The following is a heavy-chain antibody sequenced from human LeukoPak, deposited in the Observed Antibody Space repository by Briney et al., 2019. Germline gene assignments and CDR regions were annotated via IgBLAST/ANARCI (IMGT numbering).Heavy chain of an antibody. Sequence: GGSLRLSCAASGFTFSSYAMSWVRQAPGKGLEWVSAISGSGSITYYADSVKGRFTISRDNSKNTLYLQMDSLRAEDTAVYYCAKTWEAAAGGDYWGQGTLVTVSS. CDR2: ISGSGSIT. CDR3: AKTWEAAAGGDY. D-gene: IGHD6-13*01. J-gene: IGHJ4*02. CDR1: GFTFSSYA. V-gene: IGHV3-23*01.